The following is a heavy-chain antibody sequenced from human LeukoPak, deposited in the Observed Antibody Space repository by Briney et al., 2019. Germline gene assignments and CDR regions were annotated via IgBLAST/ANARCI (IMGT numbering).Heavy chain of an antibody. CDR1: GFTFSSYA. V-gene: IGHV3-23*01. D-gene: IGHD1-1*01. Sequence: GGSLRLSCAASGFTFSSYAVSWVRQAPGRGLEWVSAISGSGGSTYYADSVKGRFTISRDNSKNTLYLQMNSLRAEDTAVYYCAKDNDYYFDYWGQGTLVTVSS. CDR3: AKDNDYYFDY. CDR2: ISGSGGST. J-gene: IGHJ4*02.